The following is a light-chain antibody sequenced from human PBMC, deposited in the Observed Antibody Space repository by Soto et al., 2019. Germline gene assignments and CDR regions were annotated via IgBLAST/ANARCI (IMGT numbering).Light chain of an antibody. CDR3: SLYASENAYV. V-gene: IGLV2-18*01. J-gene: IGLJ1*01. Sequence: QSALAQPPSVSGSPGQSVTISCTGTSXDFVSYNRVSWYQQPPGIAPKLMIYEVSKRPSGVPDRFSGSKSGNTASLTISGLQAADEADYYCSLYASENAYVFGTGTKVTVL. CDR1: SXDFVSYNR. CDR2: EVS.